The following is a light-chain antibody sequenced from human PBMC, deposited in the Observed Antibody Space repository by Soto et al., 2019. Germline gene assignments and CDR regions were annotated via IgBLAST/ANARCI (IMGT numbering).Light chain of an antibody. V-gene: IGLV3-21*04. CDR3: QVWDSSSDHVG. CDR1: NIGSKS. Sequence: SYELTQPPSVSVAPGKKARITCGGNNIGSKSVHWYQQKPGQAPVLVIYYDSDRPSGIPERFSGSNSGNTATLTISGVEAGDDVDYYCQVWDSSSDHVGFGGGAKLTGL. J-gene: IGLJ2*01. CDR2: YDS.